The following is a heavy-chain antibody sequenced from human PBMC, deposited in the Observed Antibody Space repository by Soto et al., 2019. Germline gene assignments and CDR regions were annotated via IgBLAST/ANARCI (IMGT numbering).Heavy chain of an antibody. CDR2: ISSSGDTK. D-gene: IGHD5-12*01. J-gene: IGHJ4*02. CDR3: ARRRGHSGYDLDS. CDR1: GFTFSDFY. V-gene: IGHV3-11*01. Sequence: GSLRLSCAASGFTFSDFYMSWIRQPPGKGLEWVSYISSSGDTKFHADSVKGRFTISRDNSENSVYLQMNSLRLDDTAVYYCARRRGHSGYDLDSWGQGTAVTVSS.